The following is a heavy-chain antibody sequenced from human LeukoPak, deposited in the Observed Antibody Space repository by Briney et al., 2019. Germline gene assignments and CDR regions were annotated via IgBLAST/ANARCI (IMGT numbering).Heavy chain of an antibody. Sequence: ASVKVSCKASGYTFTSYYMHWVRQAPGQGLEWMGIINPSGGSTSYAQKFQGRVTMTRDTSTSTVYMELSSPRSEDTAVYYCARDHRVMATITNWFDPWGQGTLVTVSS. CDR3: ARDHRVMATITNWFDP. V-gene: IGHV1-46*01. J-gene: IGHJ5*02. D-gene: IGHD5-24*01. CDR1: GYTFTSYY. CDR2: INPSGGST.